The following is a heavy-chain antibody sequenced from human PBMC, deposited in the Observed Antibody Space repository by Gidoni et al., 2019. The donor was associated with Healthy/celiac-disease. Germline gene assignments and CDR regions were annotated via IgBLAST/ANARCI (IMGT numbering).Heavy chain of an antibody. CDR1: GCSISSYY. CDR3: ARDALMEDYMDV. V-gene: IGHV4-59*01. Sequence: QVQLQESGPGLVKPSETLSLTCTVSGCSISSYYWSWIRQPPGKGLEWIGYIYYSGSTNYNPSLKSRVTISVDTSKNQFSLKLSSVTAADTAVYYCARDALMEDYMDVWGKGTTVTVSS. CDR2: IYYSGST. D-gene: IGHD3-3*02. J-gene: IGHJ6*03.